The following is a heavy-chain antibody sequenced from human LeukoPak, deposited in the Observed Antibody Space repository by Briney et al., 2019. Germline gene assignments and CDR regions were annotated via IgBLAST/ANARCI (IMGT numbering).Heavy chain of an antibody. CDR1: GGSISSGGYS. J-gene: IGHJ5*02. Sequence: PSETLSLTRAVSGGSISSGGYSWSWIRQPPGKGLEWIGYIYHSGSTYYNPSLKSRVTISVDRSKSQFSLKLSSVTAADTAVYYCARVQVNWFDPWGQGTLVTVSS. CDR3: ARVQVNWFDP. V-gene: IGHV4-30-2*01. CDR2: IYHSGST.